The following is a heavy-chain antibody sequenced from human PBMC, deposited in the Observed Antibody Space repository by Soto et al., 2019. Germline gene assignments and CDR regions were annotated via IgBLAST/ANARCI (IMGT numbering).Heavy chain of an antibody. J-gene: IGHJ4*02. Sequence: EVQLVESGGGLVQPGRSLRLSCAASGFTFDDYAMHWVRQAPGKGLEWVSGISWNSGSIGYADSVKGRFTISRDSAKNSLNLHMNSLRAEDTALYAGAKGGPYDYHHAELGHWGQGTLVTVSS. CDR2: ISWNSGSI. V-gene: IGHV3-9*01. D-gene: IGHD3-10*01. CDR3: AKGGPYDYHHAELGH. CDR1: GFTFDDYA.